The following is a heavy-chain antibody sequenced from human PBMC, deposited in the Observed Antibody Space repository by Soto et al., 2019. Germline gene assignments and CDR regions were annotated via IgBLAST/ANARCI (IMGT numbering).Heavy chain of an antibody. CDR2: ISAYSGVT. Sequence: GASVKVSCKASSYTFSSHGISWVRQAPGQGLEWMGWISAYSGVTNYAQKFQGRVTMTTDTSTNTVYMELRSLRSDDTAVYYCAKELTGGAPYWGQGTLVTVSS. J-gene: IGHJ4*02. V-gene: IGHV1-18*01. CDR3: AKELTGGAPY. CDR1: SYTFSSHG. D-gene: IGHD2-21*01.